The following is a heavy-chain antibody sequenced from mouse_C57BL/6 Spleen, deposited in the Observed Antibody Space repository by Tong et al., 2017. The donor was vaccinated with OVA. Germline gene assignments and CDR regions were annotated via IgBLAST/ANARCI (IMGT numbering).Heavy chain of an antibody. CDR2: ISSGSSTI. D-gene: IGHD3-1*01. CDR1: GFAFSSYD. Sequence: EVQLQESGGGLVKPGGSLKLSCAASGFAFSSYDMSWVRQTPEKRLEWVAYISSGSSTIYFADTVKGRFTIFRDNPKKTRVLQMSSLKSEDRAMYYGARHGRGLMDYWGQGTAVSFSS. CDR3: ARHGRGLMDY. V-gene: IGHV5-12-1*01. J-gene: IGHJ4*01.